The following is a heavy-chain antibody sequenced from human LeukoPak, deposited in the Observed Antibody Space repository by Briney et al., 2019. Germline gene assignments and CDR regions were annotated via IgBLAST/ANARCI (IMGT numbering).Heavy chain of an antibody. CDR2: INHSGTT. CDR3: ARRMVGATQSFDY. J-gene: IGHJ4*02. D-gene: IGHD1-26*01. Sequence: PSETLSLTCAVYGGSFSGYYWSWIRQPPGKGLEWIGEINHSGTTYYNPSLKSRVTISADTSKNQFSLELSSVTAADTAVYYCARRMVGATQSFDYWGQGTLVTVSS. CDR1: GGSFSGYY. V-gene: IGHV4-34*01.